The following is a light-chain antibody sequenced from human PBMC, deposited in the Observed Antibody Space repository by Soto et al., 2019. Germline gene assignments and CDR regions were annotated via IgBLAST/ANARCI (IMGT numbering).Light chain of an antibody. Sequence: DIVMTQSPDSLAVSLGERATINCRSSQSVLYSSNNKNYLAWYQQKPGHPPKLLIYWTSTRESGVPDRFSGSGSGTDFTLTISSLQAEDVSVYYCHQYYSLPYTFGQGTKLEIK. CDR3: HQYYSLPYT. CDR2: WTS. CDR1: QSVLYSSNNKNY. J-gene: IGKJ2*01. V-gene: IGKV4-1*01.